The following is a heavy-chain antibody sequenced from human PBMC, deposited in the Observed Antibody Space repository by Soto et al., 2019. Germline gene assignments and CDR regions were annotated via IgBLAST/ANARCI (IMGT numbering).Heavy chain of an antibody. Sequence: ASVKVSCKASGYTFTSYAIHWVRQAPGQRLEWMGWINAGNGNTKYSQKFQGRVTITRDTSASTAYMELSSLRSQDTAVYYCARVLGVAKGDYWDQGTLVTVSS. CDR2: INAGNGNT. CDR3: ARVLGVAKGDY. D-gene: IGHD3-3*01. J-gene: IGHJ4*02. CDR1: GYTFTSYA. V-gene: IGHV1-3*01.